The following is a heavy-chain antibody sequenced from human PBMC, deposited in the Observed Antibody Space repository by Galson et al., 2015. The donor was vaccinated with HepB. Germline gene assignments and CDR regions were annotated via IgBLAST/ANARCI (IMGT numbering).Heavy chain of an antibody. Sequence: SVKVSCKASGFTFTSSAIQWVRQARGQRLEWIGWIVVGSGNTNYAQKFQERVTITRDMSTRTAYMELISLRSEDTAVYYCAAGYYSDSSGFDYWGQGTLVTVSS. D-gene: IGHD3-22*01. J-gene: IGHJ4*02. CDR1: GFTFTSSA. CDR2: IVVGSGNT. CDR3: AAGYYSDSSGFDY. V-gene: IGHV1-58*02.